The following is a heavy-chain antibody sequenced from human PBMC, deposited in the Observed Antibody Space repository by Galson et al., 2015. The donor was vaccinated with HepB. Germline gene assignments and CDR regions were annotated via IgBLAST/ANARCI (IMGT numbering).Heavy chain of an antibody. V-gene: IGHV3-21*01. CDR2: ISSSSSYI. CDR1: GFTFSSYS. CDR3: ARDHRGDSSGYHDY. D-gene: IGHD3-22*01. Sequence: SLRLSCAASGFTFSSYSMNWVRQAPGKGLEWVSSISSSSSYIYYADSVKGRFTISRDNAKNSLYLQMNSLRAEDTAVYYCARDHRGDSSGYHDYWGQGTLVTVSS. J-gene: IGHJ4*02.